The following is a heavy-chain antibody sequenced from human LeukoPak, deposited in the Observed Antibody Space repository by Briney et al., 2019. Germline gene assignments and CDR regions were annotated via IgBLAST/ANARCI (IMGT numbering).Heavy chain of an antibody. D-gene: IGHD3-16*02. CDR1: GFIFSTYS. CDR3: ARDRRLSKTFDY. V-gene: IGHV3-21*01. Sequence: PGGSLRLSCAASGFIFSTYSMNWVRQAPGKGLEWVSSISSSSSYIYYADSVKGRFTISRDNAKNSLYLQMNSLRAEDTAVYYCARDRRLSKTFDYWGQGTLVTVSS. CDR2: ISSSSSYI. J-gene: IGHJ4*02.